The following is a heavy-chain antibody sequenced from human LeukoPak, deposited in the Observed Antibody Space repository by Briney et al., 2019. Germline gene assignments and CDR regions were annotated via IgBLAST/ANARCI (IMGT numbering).Heavy chain of an antibody. V-gene: IGHV3-7*01. J-gene: IGHJ4*02. CDR3: ARIYGEAQRDLTAGDFDY. CDR1: GFTFSSYW. Sequence: SGGSLRLSCAASGFTFSSYWMSWVRQAPGKGLEWVANIKQDGSEKYYVDSVKGRFTISRDNAKISLYLQMNSLRAEDTAVYYCARIYGEAQRDLTAGDFDYWGQGTLVTVSS. D-gene: IGHD4-17*01. CDR2: IKQDGSEK.